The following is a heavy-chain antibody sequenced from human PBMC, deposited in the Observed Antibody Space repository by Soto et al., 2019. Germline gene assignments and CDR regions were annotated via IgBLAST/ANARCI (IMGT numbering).Heavy chain of an antibody. Sequence: SETISLTCFVVGATSGGIDWWSWVRQTPGKRLEWIGQIYHTGNTSYHPSLKSRVTISMDMSKNQFSLRMTSVTAADTAVYYCARPSLDFDMCSWGHRTLVTLSS. V-gene: IGHV4-4*02. J-gene: IGHJ5*01. D-gene: IGHD3-9*01. CDR2: IYHTGNT. CDR3: ARPSLDFDMCS. CDR1: GATSGGIDW.